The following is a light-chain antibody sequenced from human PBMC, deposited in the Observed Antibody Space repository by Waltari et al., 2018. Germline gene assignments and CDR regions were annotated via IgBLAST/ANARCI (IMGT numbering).Light chain of an antibody. Sequence: SYVLTQPPSVSVAPGKTATITCRGHIGGKSVHWYQRKAGQAPVLVVYDDSDRPSGIPERFSGSTSGSMATLTISGVEAGDEADYFCQVYKRGGDHDYVFGTGTKVTVL. CDR2: DDS. CDR1: IGGKS. V-gene: IGLV3-21*03. CDR3: QVYKRGGDHDYV. J-gene: IGLJ1*01.